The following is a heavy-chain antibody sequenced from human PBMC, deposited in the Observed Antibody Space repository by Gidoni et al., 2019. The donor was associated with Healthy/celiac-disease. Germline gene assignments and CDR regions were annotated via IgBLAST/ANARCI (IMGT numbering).Heavy chain of an antibody. CDR1: GYSFTSYW. Sequence: EVQLVQSGAEVKKPGESLKISCTGSGYSFTSYWVGWVRQMPGNGLEWMGIIYPGDSDTRYSPSFQGQVTISADKSISTAYLQWSSLKASDTAMYYCARAPGAQWLGRGWFDPWGQGTLVTVSS. D-gene: IGHD6-19*01. CDR3: ARAPGAQWLGRGWFDP. J-gene: IGHJ5*02. V-gene: IGHV5-51*01. CDR2: IYPGDSDT.